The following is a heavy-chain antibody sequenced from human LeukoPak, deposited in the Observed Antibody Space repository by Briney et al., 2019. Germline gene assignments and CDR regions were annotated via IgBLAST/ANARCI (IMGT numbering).Heavy chain of an antibody. CDR2: ISAYNRNT. J-gene: IGHJ3*01. CDR3: ARADTFTIPPQNAFYL. D-gene: IGHD3-3*01. V-gene: IGHV1-18*01. Sequence: ASLKVSCKAPGYSFTNYGISWGRQAPGQGLEWMGWISAYNRNTKYAEKFQGRVTMPTYTSTSTAYMDLRTLRSDDTATYYCARADTFTIPPQNAFYLCSQG. CDR1: GYSFTNYG.